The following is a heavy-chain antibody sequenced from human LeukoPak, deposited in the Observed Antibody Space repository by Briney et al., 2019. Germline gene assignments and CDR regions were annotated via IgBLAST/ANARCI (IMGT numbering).Heavy chain of an antibody. CDR2: IYNSGNT. CDR1: GGSVTSGGSY. CDR3: ARENFYYGVDV. V-gene: IGHV4-31*03. J-gene: IGHJ6*02. Sequence: SETLSLTCTVSGGSVTSGGSYWNWIRQLPGKGLDWIGYIYNSGNTYYNPSLKSRVTISIDTSKNQFSLKLSSVTAADTAVYYCARENFYYGVDVWGQGTTVTVSS.